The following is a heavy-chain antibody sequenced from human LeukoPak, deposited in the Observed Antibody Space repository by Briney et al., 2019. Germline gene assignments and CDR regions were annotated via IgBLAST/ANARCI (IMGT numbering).Heavy chain of an antibody. J-gene: IGHJ5*02. CDR2: XXXXGST. D-gene: IGHD5-18*01. CDR1: GGSFSGYY. Sequence: SETLSLTCAVYGGSFSGYYWSWIRQPPGKGXXXXXXXXXXGSTNYNPSLKSRVTISVDTSKNQFSLKLSSVTAADTAVYYCARGRKASYPYSYGYINWFDPWGQGTLVTVSS. CDR3: ARGRKASYPYSYGYINWFDP. V-gene: IGHV4-34*01.